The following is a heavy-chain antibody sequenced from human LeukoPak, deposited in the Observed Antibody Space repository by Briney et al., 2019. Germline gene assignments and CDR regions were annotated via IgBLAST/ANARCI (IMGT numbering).Heavy chain of an antibody. CDR1: GYTFNAHG. D-gene: IGHD3-10*02. V-gene: IGHV1-18*01. J-gene: IGHJ4*02. CDR2: LSGNGGNT. Sequence: ASVKVSCKGSGYTFNAHGITWVRQAPGQGLEWMGWLSGNGGNTDYAEKFQGRVTLTTDTSTSTAYMELRSLTSDDTGVYYCARSQCSGSTSCYWFFYFDPWGQGTLVTVSS. CDR3: ARSQCSGSTSCYWFFYFDP.